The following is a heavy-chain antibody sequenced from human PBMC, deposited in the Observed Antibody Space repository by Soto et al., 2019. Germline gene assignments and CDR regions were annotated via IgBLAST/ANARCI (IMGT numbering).Heavy chain of an antibody. CDR3: TTVLSYYYDSSGYSYRYFDL. Sequence: PGGSLRLSCAASGFTFSNAWMNWVRQAPGKGLEWVGRIKSKTDGGTTDYAAPVKGRFTISRDDSKNTLYLQMNSLKTEDTAVYYCTTVLSYYYDSSGYSYRYFDLWGRGTLVTVSS. V-gene: IGHV3-15*07. CDR2: IKSKTDGGTT. D-gene: IGHD3-22*01. J-gene: IGHJ2*01. CDR1: GFTFSNAW.